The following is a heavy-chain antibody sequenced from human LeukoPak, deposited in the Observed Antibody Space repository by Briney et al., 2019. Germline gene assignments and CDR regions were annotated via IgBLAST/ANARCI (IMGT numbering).Heavy chain of an antibody. J-gene: IGHJ6*02. D-gene: IGHD2-15*01. Sequence: GRSLRLSCAASGFTFSSCGMHWVRQAPGKGLEWVAVISYDGSNKYYADSVKGRFTISRDNSKNTLHLQMNSLRAEDTAVYYCVTCRGGRCYLRTNSYSYYGMDVWGQGTTVTVSS. CDR3: VTCRGGRCYLRTNSYSYYGMDV. V-gene: IGHV3-30*03. CDR1: GFTFSSCG. CDR2: ISYDGSNK.